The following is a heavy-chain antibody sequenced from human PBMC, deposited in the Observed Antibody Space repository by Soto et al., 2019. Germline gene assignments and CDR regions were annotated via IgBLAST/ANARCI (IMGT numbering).Heavy chain of an antibody. CDR1: GGSFSNYY. CDR3: ARGRGRYCSSTSCLRIHDI. CDR2: INHSGST. D-gene: IGHD2-2*01. J-gene: IGHJ3*02. V-gene: IGHV4-34*01. Sequence: QVQLQQWGAGLLKPSETLSLTCAVYGGSFSNYYWSWIRQPPGKGLEWIGEINHSGSTNYNPSLKSRVTISIDTSKNQFSLKLSSVTAADTAVYYCARGRGRYCSSTSCLRIHDIWGQGTMASVSS.